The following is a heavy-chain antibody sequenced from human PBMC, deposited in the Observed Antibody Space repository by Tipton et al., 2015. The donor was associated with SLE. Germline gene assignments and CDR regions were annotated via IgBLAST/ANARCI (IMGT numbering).Heavy chain of an antibody. J-gene: IGHJ5*02. Sequence: TLSLTCTVSGGSISSHYWSWIRQPPGKGLEWIGYIYYSGSTNYNPSLKSRVTISGDTSKNQFSLKLSSVTAADTAVYYCARGGGSTRGGWFDPWGQGTLVTVSS. V-gene: IGHV4-59*11. CDR1: GGSISSHY. CDR3: ARGGGSTRGGWFDP. CDR2: IYYSGST. D-gene: IGHD1-26*01.